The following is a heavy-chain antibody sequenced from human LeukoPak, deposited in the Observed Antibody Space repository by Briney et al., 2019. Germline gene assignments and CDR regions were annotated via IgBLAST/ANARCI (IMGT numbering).Heavy chain of an antibody. CDR3: VKFGVHYAYDS. D-gene: IGHD2-2*01. CDR2: ITYNGST. Sequence: LRLSCTVSGVSISSGDSYWSWIRQPPGKGLEWILFITYNGSTYYNPSLKSRVTISLDTSKNQFSLKLTSVTAADTAVYYCVKFGVHYAYDSWGQGTLVTV. V-gene: IGHV4-30-4*01. CDR1: GVSISSGDSY. J-gene: IGHJ4*02.